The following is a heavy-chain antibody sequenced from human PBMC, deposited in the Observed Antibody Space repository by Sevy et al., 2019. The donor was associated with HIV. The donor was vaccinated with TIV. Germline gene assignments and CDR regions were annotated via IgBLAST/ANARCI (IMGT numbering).Heavy chain of an antibody. CDR2: ISSTSSTI. CDR3: ARPLGYCSSTSCPYIFDI. J-gene: IGHJ3*02. Sequence: GGSLRLSCAASGFNLSSHSFNWVRQAPGKGLEWISYISSTSSTIFYADSVMDRFTISRDNAKNSLYLQMNSLRAEDTAVYYCARPLGYCSSTSCPYIFDIWGQGSMVTVSS. V-gene: IGHV3-48*01. D-gene: IGHD2-2*01. CDR1: GFNLSSHS.